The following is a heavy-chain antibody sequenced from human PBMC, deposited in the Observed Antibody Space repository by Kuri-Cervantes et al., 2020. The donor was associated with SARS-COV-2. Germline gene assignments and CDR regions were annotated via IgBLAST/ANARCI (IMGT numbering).Heavy chain of an antibody. CDR3: ARGEGPDIVVVPAAATHFDY. CDR1: GGSFSGYY. J-gene: IGHJ4*02. CDR2: INHSGST. D-gene: IGHD2-2*01. Sequence: SETLSLTCAVYGGSFSGYYWSWIRQPPGKGLEWIGEINHSGSTNYNPSLKSRVTISVDTSKNQFSLKLSSVTAADTAVCYCARGEGPDIVVVPAAATHFDYCGQGTLVVASS. V-gene: IGHV4-34*01.